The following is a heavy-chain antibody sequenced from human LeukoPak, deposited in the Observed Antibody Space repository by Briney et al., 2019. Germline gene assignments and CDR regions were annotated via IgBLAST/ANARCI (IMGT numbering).Heavy chain of an antibody. V-gene: IGHV4-61*02. J-gene: IGHJ4*02. Sequence: ASETLSLTCTVSGGSISRGSYYWNWIRQPAGKGLEWIGRIYTSGSTNYNPSLKSRVTISLDTSKNQFSLKLSSVTAADTAVYYCARFNGDYSFDYWGQGTLVTVSS. CDR1: GGSISRGSYY. CDR3: ARFNGDYSFDY. D-gene: IGHD4-17*01. CDR2: IYTSGST.